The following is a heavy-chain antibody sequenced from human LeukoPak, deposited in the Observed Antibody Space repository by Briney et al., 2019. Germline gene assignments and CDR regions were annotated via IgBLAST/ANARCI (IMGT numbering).Heavy chain of an antibody. V-gene: IGHV1-2*04. CDR2: INPNSGGT. CDR3: ARGALWAYYFDY. CDR1: GYTFTGYY. D-gene: IGHD3-16*01. J-gene: IGHJ4*02. Sequence: ASVKVSCKASGYTFTGYYMHWVRQAPGQWLEWMGWINPNSGGTNYAQKFQGWVTMTRDTSISTAYMELSRLRSDDTAVYYCARGALWAYYFDYWGQGTLVTVSS.